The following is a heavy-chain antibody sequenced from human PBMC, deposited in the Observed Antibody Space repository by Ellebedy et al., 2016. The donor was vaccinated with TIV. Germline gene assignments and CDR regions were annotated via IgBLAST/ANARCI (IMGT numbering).Heavy chain of an antibody. D-gene: IGHD5-18*01. CDR3: ATDSRYSYGYRFDF. CDR2: IIPILGMT. CDR1: GGTFSNYP. V-gene: IGHV1-69*04. Sequence: ASVKVSCKASGGTFSNYPISWVRQAPGQGLEWMGRIIPILGMTNYAQTFRGRVTITADTSTSTAYMDLSSLRSEDTAVYYCATDSRYSYGYRFDFWGQGTLVIVSS. J-gene: IGHJ4*02.